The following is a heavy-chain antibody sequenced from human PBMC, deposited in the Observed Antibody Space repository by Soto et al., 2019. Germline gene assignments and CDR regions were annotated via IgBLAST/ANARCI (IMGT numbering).Heavy chain of an antibody. CDR3: ARGGQQENCFHP. CDR2: IYYSGSI. D-gene: IGHD3-16*01. J-gene: IGHJ5*02. V-gene: IGHV4-61*03. CDR1: GGSVSSGSYY. Sequence: QVQLQESGPGLVKPSETLSLTCTVYGGSVSSGSYYWSWLRQPPGQGLEWIGSIYYSGSINYNPSRKSRVTISVDTSKNHSSLKLSSVTAAYTAVYYCARGGQQENCFHPLDQGTLVTVSS.